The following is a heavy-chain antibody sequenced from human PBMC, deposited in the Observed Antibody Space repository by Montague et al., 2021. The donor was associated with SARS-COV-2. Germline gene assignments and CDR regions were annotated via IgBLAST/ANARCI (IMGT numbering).Heavy chain of an antibody. Sequence: SLRLSCAASGFTFSSYSMNWVRQAPGKGLEWVSSISSSSYIYYADSVTGRFTISSDNAKNSLYLQMNSLRAEDTAVYYCARDTYDSSGYSDGMDVWGQGTTVTVSS. J-gene: IGHJ6*02. CDR3: ARDTYDSSGYSDGMDV. CDR1: GFTFSSYS. D-gene: IGHD3-22*01. CDR2: ISSSSYI. V-gene: IGHV3-21*01.